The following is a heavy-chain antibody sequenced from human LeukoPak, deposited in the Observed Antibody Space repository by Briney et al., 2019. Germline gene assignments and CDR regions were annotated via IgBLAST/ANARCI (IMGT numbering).Heavy chain of an antibody. CDR1: GFSFRSYG. Sequence: GGSLRLSCAVSGFSFRSYGMHWVRQAPGKGLEWVAVISFDGNKNHYADSVKGRFTISRDNSKNTLYLQMNSLRAEDTAVYYCAKDQTPGIQVWWRYMDVWGKGTTVIVSS. J-gene: IGHJ6*03. CDR2: ISFDGNKN. CDR3: AKDQTPGIQVWWRYMDV. D-gene: IGHD5-18*01. V-gene: IGHV3-30*18.